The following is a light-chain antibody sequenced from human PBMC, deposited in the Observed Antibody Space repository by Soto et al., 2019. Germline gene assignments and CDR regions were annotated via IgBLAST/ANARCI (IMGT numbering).Light chain of an antibody. CDR1: RSNIGAGYD. CDR2: GNS. Sequence: QAVVTQPPSVSGAPGQRVTISCTGSRSNIGAGYDVHWYRQLPGTAPKLLIYGNSNRPSGVPDRFSGSKSGTSASLAITGLQAEDEADYYCQSYDSSLSGYVVFGGGTKLTVL. J-gene: IGLJ2*01. CDR3: QSYDSSLSGYVV. V-gene: IGLV1-40*01.